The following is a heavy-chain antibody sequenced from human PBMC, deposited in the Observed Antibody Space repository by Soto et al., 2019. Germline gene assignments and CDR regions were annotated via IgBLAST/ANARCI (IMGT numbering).Heavy chain of an antibody. Sequence: PSETLSLTCTVSGGSISSYYWSWIRQPPGKGLEWIGYIYYIGSTNYNPSLKSRVTLSIDTSKNQLSLKLSSVTAADTAVYYCARHSPDFDWLSQFDYWGQGTLVTVSS. V-gene: IGHV4-59*08. D-gene: IGHD3-9*01. J-gene: IGHJ4*02. CDR3: ARHSPDFDWLSQFDY. CDR1: GGSISSYY. CDR2: IYYIGST.